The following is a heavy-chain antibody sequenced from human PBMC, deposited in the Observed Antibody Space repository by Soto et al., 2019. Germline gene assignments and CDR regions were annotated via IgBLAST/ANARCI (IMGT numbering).Heavy chain of an antibody. J-gene: IGHJ3*02. D-gene: IGHD1-26*01. Sequence: GGSLRLSCAASGFSFSDHYMNWIRQAPGKGLEWISYITSSGSTVFHADSVKGRFTISRDNSKNSLYLQMNSLRADDTAVYYCARGVSKSYGADAFDIWGQGTMVTVSS. V-gene: IGHV3-11*01. CDR3: ARGVSKSYGADAFDI. CDR2: ITSSGSTV. CDR1: GFSFSDHY.